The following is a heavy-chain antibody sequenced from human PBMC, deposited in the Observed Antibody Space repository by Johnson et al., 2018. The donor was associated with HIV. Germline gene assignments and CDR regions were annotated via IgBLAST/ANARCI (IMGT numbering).Heavy chain of an antibody. V-gene: IGHV3-30*02. CDR3: ARGSGSYGDAFDI. J-gene: IGHJ3*02. CDR2: IRYDGSNK. D-gene: IGHD1-26*01. CDR1: GFTFSSYG. Sequence: QVQLVESGGGVVQPGGSLRLSCAASGFTFSSYGMHWVRQAPGKGLEWVAFIRYDGSNKYYADSVTGRFTISRENAKNSLYLQMNSLRAGDTAVYYCARGSGSYGDAFDIWGQGTMVTVSS.